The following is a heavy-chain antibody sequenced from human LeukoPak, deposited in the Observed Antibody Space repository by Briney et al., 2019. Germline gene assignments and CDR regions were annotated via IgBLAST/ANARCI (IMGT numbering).Heavy chain of an antibody. D-gene: IGHD6-13*01. J-gene: IGHJ5*02. Sequence: SETLSLTCAVSDGSISSSNWWNWVRQTPEKGLEWIGEIYHSGNTNYNPSLKSRVIISVDKSKNQFSLNVTSVTAADTAVYYCARDGSSWPTEGWFDPWGQGTLVTVSS. V-gene: IGHV4-4*02. CDR3: ARDGSSWPTEGWFDP. CDR1: DGSISSSNW. CDR2: IYHSGNT.